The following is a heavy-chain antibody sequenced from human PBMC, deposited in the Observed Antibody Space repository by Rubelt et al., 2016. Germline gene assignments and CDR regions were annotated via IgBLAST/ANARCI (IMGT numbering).Heavy chain of an antibody. V-gene: IGHV3-30*04. D-gene: IGHD6-25*01. Sequence: QVQLVESGGGVVQPGRSLRLSCAASGFTFSSYAMHWVRQAPGKGLEWVAVISYQGTGKYYADSVKGRFTVSRDNSRKTLFLEMNNLGLEDTGVYYCANPERQISSRAFDTWGQGTTVTVSS. CDR3: ANPERQISSRAFDT. J-gene: IGHJ3*02. CDR1: GFTFSSYA. CDR2: ISYQGTGK.